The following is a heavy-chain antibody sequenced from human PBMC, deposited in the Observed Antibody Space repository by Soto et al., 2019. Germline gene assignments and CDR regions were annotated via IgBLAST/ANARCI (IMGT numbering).Heavy chain of an antibody. V-gene: IGHV1-3*01. J-gene: IGHJ6*02. CDR1: GYTFTSYA. D-gene: IGHD3-10*01. Sequence: GASVNVSCKASGYTFTSYAMHWVRQAPGQRLEWMGWINAGNGNTKYSQKFQGRVTITRDTSASTAYMELSSLRSEDTAVYYCARDFMVRFYYYYGMDVWGQGTTVTVSS. CDR2: INAGNGNT. CDR3: ARDFMVRFYYYYGMDV.